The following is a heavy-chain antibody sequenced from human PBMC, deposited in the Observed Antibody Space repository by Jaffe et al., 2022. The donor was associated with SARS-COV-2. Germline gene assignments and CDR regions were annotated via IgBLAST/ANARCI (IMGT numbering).Heavy chain of an antibody. CDR3: ARDQAYYYYYMDV. CDR2: ISYDGSNK. J-gene: IGHJ6*03. V-gene: IGHV3-30*04. Sequence: QVQLVESGGGVVQPGRSLRLSCAASGFTFSSYAMHWVRQAPGKGLEWVAVISYDGSNKYYADSVKGRFTISRDNSKNTLYLQMNSLRAEDTAVYYCARDQAYYYYYMDVWGKGTTVTVSS. CDR1: GFTFSSYA.